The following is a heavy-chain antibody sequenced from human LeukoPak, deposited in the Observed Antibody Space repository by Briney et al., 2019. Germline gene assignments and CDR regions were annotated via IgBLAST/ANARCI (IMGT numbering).Heavy chain of an antibody. Sequence: GGSLRLSCAASGFAFSDYGMHWVRQAPGKGLEWVAVISSDGRNEYYADSVRGRSTISRDNSKNTVYMQLRSLRGEDTAVYYCVKGRGVITTVTAHYFDYWGQGTLVTVSS. CDR1: GFAFSDYG. V-gene: IGHV3-30*18. CDR3: VKGRGVITTVTAHYFDY. J-gene: IGHJ4*02. D-gene: IGHD4-11*01. CDR2: ISSDGRNE.